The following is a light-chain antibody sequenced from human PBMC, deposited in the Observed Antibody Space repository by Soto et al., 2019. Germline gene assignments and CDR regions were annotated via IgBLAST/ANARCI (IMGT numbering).Light chain of an antibody. V-gene: IGKV3-15*01. CDR2: AAS. J-gene: IGKJ1*01. CDR1: QSVGSN. Sequence: EIVMTQSPATLSVSPGERATLSCRASQSVGSNLAWYQHKPGQAPRLLIFAASTRATGIPARFSGSGSGTEFTLTISSLQSEDFAVYYCQRYNDWPQTFVQGTKVEIK. CDR3: QRYNDWPQT.